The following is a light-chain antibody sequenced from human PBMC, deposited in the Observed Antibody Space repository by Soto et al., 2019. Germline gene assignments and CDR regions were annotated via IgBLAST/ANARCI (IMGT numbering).Light chain of an antibody. CDR2: GAS. V-gene: IGKV3-15*01. CDR1: QSVISN. J-gene: IGKJ3*01. Sequence: EIVMTQSPATLSVSPGERATLSCRASQSVISNLGWYQQKPSQAPRLLIYGASTRATGIPARFSGRGSGTEFTLTISSLQSEDFAIYFCQQYNTWPITFGPGTTVDLK. CDR3: QQYNTWPIT.